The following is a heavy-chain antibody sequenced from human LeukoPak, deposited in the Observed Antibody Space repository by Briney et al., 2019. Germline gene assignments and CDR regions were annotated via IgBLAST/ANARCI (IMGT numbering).Heavy chain of an antibody. CDR2: ISGSGGST. CDR1: GFTFSSYA. Sequence: GGSLGLSCAASGFTFSSYAMSWVRQAPGKGLEWVSAISGSGGSTYYADSVKGRFTISRDNSKNTLYLQMNSLRAEDTAVYYCAKGGDCSGGSCYSDYWGQGTLVTVSS. J-gene: IGHJ4*02. D-gene: IGHD2-15*01. V-gene: IGHV3-23*01. CDR3: AKGGDCSGGSCYSDY.